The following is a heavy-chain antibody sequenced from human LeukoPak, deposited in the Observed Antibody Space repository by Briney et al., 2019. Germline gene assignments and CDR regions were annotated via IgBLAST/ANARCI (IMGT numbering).Heavy chain of an antibody. CDR3: ARDNSGSCEY. CDR1: GYTFTGYD. CDR2: INPNSGGT. Sequence: ASVKVSCKASGYTFTGYDLHWVRQAPGQGLEWMGRINPNSGGTTYPRRFQGRVTMTRDTSITTAYMELSRLRSDDTAMYYCARDNSGSCEYWGQGTLVTVSS. D-gene: IGHD1-26*01. V-gene: IGHV1-2*06. J-gene: IGHJ4*02.